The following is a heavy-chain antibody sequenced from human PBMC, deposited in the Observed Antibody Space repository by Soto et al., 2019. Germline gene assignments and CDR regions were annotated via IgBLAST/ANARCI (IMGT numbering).Heavy chain of an antibody. Sequence: SQTLSLTCAISGDSVSSNSAAWNWIRQSPSRGLEWLGRTYYRSKWYNDYAVPVKSRITVNPDTSKNQFSLQLNSVTPEDTAVYYCAREPRGYCSGGSCPNGGLDYWGQGTLVTVSS. D-gene: IGHD2-15*01. V-gene: IGHV6-1*01. J-gene: IGHJ4*02. CDR2: TYYRSKWYN. CDR1: GDSVSSNSAA. CDR3: AREPRGYCSGGSCPNGGLDY.